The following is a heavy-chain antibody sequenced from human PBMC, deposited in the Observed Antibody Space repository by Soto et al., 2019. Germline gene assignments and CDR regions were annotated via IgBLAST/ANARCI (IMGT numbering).Heavy chain of an antibody. CDR1: GFTFSSYG. CDR2: ISYDGSSE. D-gene: IGHD6-13*01. Sequence: GGSLRLSCAASGFTFSSYGMHWVRQAPDKGLEWEAVISYDGSSEYYTDSVKGRFTISRDNSQNTLYLQMNSLRPEDTAVYYCAKDRGMYSRSSYGMDVWGQGTTVTVSS. CDR3: AKDRGMYSRSSYGMDV. J-gene: IGHJ6*02. V-gene: IGHV3-30*18.